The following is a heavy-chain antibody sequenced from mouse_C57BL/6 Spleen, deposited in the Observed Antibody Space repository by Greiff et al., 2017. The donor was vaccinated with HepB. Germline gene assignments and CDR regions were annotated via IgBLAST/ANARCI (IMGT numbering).Heavy chain of an antibody. D-gene: IGHD1-1*01. J-gene: IGHJ3*01. CDR2: ISSGSSTI. Sequence: EVHLVESGGGLVKPGGSLKLSCAASGFTFSDYGMHWVRQAPEKGLEWVAYISSGSSTIYYADTVKGRFTISRDNAKNTLFLQMTSLRSEDTAMYYCARPPFITTVVRGFAYWGQGTLVTVSA. CDR1: GFTFSDYG. V-gene: IGHV5-17*01. CDR3: ARPPFITTVVRGFAY.